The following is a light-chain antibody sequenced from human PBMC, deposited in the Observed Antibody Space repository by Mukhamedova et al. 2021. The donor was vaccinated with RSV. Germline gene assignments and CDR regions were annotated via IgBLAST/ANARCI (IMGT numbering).Light chain of an antibody. CDR3: QQYNSWYS. J-gene: IGKJ2*03. Sequence: WYQRRVHGKAPKLLIYKASSLESGVPSRFSDSGSGTEFTLTISSLQPDDFATYYCQQYNSWYSFGQGTKLEIK. V-gene: IGKV1-5*03. CDR2: KAS.